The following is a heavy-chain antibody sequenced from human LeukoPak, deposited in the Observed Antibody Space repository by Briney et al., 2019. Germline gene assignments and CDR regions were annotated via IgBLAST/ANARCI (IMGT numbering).Heavy chain of an antibody. CDR1: GFTVSSNY. CDR2: IYSGGST. CDR3: AREGFLEWFRPEGPMDV. V-gene: IGHV3-53*01. D-gene: IGHD3-3*01. Sequence: GGSLRLSCAASGFTVSSNYMSWVRQAPGKGLEWVSVIYSGGSTYYADSVKGRFTISRDNSKNTLYLQMNSLRAEDTAVYYCAREGFLEWFRPEGPMDVWGKGTTVTVSS. J-gene: IGHJ6*03.